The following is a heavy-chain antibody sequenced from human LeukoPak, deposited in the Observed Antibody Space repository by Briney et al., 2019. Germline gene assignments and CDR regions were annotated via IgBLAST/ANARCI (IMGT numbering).Heavy chain of an antibody. V-gene: IGHV3-7*01. CDR2: IKQDGSEK. Sequence: GGSLRLSCAASGFTFSSYWMSWVRQAPGKGREWVANIKQDGSEKYYVDSVKGRFTISRDNAKNSLYLQMNSLRAEDTAVYYCATDGGYCSSTSCYRGDYFDYWGQGTLVTVSS. D-gene: IGHD2-2*02. CDR1: GFTFSSYW. J-gene: IGHJ4*02. CDR3: ATDGGYCSSTSCYRGDYFDY.